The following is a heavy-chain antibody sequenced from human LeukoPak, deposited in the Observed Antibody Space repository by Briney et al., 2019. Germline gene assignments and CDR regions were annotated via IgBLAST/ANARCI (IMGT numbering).Heavy chain of an antibody. Sequence: SETLSLTCAVYGGSFSGYYWSWIRQPPGKGLEWIGEINHSGSTNYNPSLKSRVTISVDTSKNQFSLKLSSVTAADTAVYYCARLFGSRSWFDPWGQGTLVTVS. CDR1: GGSFSGYY. CDR2: INHSGST. V-gene: IGHV4-34*01. CDR3: ARLFGSRSWFDP. J-gene: IGHJ5*02. D-gene: IGHD3-16*01.